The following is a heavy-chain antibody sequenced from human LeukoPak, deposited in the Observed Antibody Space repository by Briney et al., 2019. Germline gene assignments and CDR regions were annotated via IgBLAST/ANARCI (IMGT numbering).Heavy chain of an antibody. Sequence: SETLSLTCTVSGGSISSDGYYWSWIRQHPGKGLEWIGYIYYSGRTYYNPSLKSRVTISVDTSKNQFSLKLSSVTAADTAVYYCARNSNKYSGGSPLGAFDIWGQGTMVTVSP. CDR2: IYYSGRT. CDR3: ARNSNKYSGGSPLGAFDI. J-gene: IGHJ3*02. D-gene: IGHD2-15*01. V-gene: IGHV4-31*03. CDR1: GGSISSDGYY.